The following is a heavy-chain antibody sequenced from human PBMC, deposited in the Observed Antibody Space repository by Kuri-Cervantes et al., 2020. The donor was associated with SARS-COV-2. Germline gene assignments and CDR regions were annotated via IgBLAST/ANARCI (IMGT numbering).Heavy chain of an antibody. J-gene: IGHJ4*02. CDR3: ARDKSGGDLDY. CDR2: ISSSSSYT. D-gene: IGHD4-17*01. Sequence: GESLKISCAASGFTFSDYYMSWIRQAPGKGLEWVSYISSSSSYTNYADSVKGRFTISRDNAKNSLYLQMNSLRAEDTAVYYCARDKSGGDLDYWGQGTLVTVSS. CDR1: GFTFSDYY. V-gene: IGHV3-11*06.